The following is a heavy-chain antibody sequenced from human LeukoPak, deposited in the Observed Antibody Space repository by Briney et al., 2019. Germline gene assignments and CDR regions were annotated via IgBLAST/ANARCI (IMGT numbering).Heavy chain of an antibody. D-gene: IGHD6-25*01. J-gene: IGHJ2*01. CDR1: GGPVSDGYYY. CDR2: IFHSGSI. CDR3: ARAPQPTSYGGYGKRYFDL. Sequence: PSETLSLTCTVSGGPVSDGYYYWNWIRQPPGKGLEWIGYIFHSGSINNNPSLKSRVTISVDTSKNQFSLKLTSVTAADTAVYYCARAPQPTSYGGYGKRYFDLWGRGTLVTVSS. V-gene: IGHV4-61*01.